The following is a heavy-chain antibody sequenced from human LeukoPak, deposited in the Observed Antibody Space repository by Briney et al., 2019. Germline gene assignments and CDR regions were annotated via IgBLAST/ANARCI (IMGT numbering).Heavy chain of an antibody. J-gene: IGHJ4*02. CDR1: GFAFSSYA. CDR3: ASQNGGGPSIVVVTAIKAPLRAY. CDR2: ISGSGGST. Sequence: GGSLRLSCAASGFAFSSYAMSWVRQAPGKGLDWVSAISGSGGSTYYADSVKGRFTISRDNSKNTLYLQMNSLRAEDAAVYYCASQNGGGPSIVVVTAIKAPLRAYWGQGTLVTVSS. D-gene: IGHD2-21*02. V-gene: IGHV3-23*01.